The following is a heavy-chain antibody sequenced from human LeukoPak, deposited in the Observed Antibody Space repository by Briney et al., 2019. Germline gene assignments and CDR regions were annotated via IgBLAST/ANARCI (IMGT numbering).Heavy chain of an antibody. J-gene: IGHJ5*02. CDR2: IYYTGT. D-gene: IGHD3-10*01. V-gene: IGHV4-59*02. CDR3: ARDSGTTGEVKFDP. CDR1: GGSVSDYY. Sequence: SETLSLTCTVSGGSVSDYYWSWIRQSPGKGLEWIGYIYYTGTSYNPALQSRLTISIDTSKNQFSLKLMSVTAADTAVYYCARDSGTTGEVKFDPWGQGTLVTVSS.